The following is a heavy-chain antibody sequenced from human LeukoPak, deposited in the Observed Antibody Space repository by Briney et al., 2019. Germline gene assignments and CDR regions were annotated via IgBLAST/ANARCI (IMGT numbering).Heavy chain of an antibody. D-gene: IGHD5-18*01. Sequence: PLETLSLTCTVSGGSISSYYWSWIRQPPGKGLEWIGYIYYSGSTNYNPSLKSRVTMSVDTSKNQFSLKLSSVTAADTAVYYCARQQWDTHPCFDYWGQGTLVTVSS. CDR3: ARQQWDTHPCFDY. CDR1: GGSISSYY. CDR2: IYYSGST. V-gene: IGHV4-59*08. J-gene: IGHJ4*02.